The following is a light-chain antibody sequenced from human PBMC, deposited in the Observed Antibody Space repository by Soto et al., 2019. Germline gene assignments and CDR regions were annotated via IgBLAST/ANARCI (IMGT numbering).Light chain of an antibody. J-gene: IGKJ1*01. CDR3: QHYNSYSEA. Sequence: DIPMTQSPSTLSGSVGDRVTITCRASQTISSWLAWYQQKPGKAPNLLIYKASTLKSGVPSRFSGSGSGTEFTLTISSLQPDDFATDYCQHYNSYSEAFGQGTKVELK. CDR2: KAS. CDR1: QTISSW. V-gene: IGKV1-5*03.